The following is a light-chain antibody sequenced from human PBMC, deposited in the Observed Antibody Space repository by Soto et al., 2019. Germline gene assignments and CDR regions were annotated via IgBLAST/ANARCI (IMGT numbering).Light chain of an antibody. Sequence: EIVLTQSPGTLSLSPGERATLSCRACRGISSNLAWYQQKPGQAPRLLIYGASSRATGIPDRFSGSGSGTDFTLTISRLEPEDFAVYYCQQYATSPRTFGQGTKVDIK. V-gene: IGKV3-20*01. CDR1: RGISSN. CDR3: QQYATSPRT. J-gene: IGKJ1*01. CDR2: GAS.